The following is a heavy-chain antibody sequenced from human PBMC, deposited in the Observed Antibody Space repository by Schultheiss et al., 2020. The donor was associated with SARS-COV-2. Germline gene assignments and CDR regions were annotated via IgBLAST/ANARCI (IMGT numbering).Heavy chain of an antibody. J-gene: IGHJ6*02. D-gene: IGHD5-12*01. V-gene: IGHV1-18*01. CDR3: ARAQGRYSAYGMDV. Sequence: ASVKVSCKASGYTFTSYGISWVRQAPGQGLEWMGWISAYNGNTNYAQKLQGRVTMTTDTSTSTAYMELRSLRSDDTAVYYCARAQGRYSAYGMDVWGQGTTVTVSS. CDR2: ISAYNGNT. CDR1: GYTFTSYG.